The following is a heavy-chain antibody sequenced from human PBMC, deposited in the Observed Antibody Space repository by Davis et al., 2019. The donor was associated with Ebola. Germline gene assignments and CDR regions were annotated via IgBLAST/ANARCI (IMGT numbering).Heavy chain of an antibody. Sequence: GESLKISCAASGFTFSNYAMSWVRQAPGKGLEWVSAISGSGGSTYYADSVKGRFTISRDNSKNTLYLQMNSLRAEDTAVYYCAKGGVTMVQGVIFTFDYWGQGTLVTVSS. D-gene: IGHD3-10*01. J-gene: IGHJ4*02. CDR3: AKGGVTMVQGVIFTFDY. CDR2: ISGSGGST. V-gene: IGHV3-23*01. CDR1: GFTFSNYA.